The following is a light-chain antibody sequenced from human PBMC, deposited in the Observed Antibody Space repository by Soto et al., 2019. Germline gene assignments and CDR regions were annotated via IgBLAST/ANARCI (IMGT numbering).Light chain of an antibody. Sequence: QSALTQPASVSGSPGQSITISCTGTSSDVGGYNYVSWYQQHPGKAPKLLIYEVSHRPSGVPDRFSGSKSGNTASLTISGLQAEDEADYYCCSYAGSYTLVFGGGTKLTVL. J-gene: IGLJ2*01. CDR3: CSYAGSYTLV. CDR2: EVS. CDR1: SSDVGGYNY. V-gene: IGLV2-11*01.